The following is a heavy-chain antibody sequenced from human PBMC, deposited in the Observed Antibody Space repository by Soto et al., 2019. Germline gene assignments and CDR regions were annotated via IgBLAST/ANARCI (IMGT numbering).Heavy chain of an antibody. CDR1: GFTFSRDG. CDR2: ITDNGGST. D-gene: IGHD4-17*01. CDR3: AKERATTTAFDY. V-gene: IGHV3-23*01. J-gene: IGHJ4*02. Sequence: GGSLRLSCAASGFTFSRDGMSWVRQAPGKGLEWVSLITDNGGSTYYADSVKGRFTISRDNTKNTLFLQMNSLRAEDTAVYYCAKERATTTAFDYWGQGALVTVFS.